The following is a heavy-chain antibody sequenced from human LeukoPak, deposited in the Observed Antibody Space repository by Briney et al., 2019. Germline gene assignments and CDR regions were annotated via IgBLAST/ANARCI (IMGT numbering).Heavy chain of an antibody. CDR3: ARDYYDSSGYYYVFALVRIFDY. J-gene: IGHJ4*02. CDR1: GYTFTSYG. V-gene: IGHV1-18*01. CDR2: ISAYNGNT. D-gene: IGHD3-22*01. Sequence: ASVKVSCKASGYTFTSYGISWVRQAPGQGLEGMGWISAYNGNTNYAQKLQGRVTMTTDTSTSTAYMELRSLRSDDTAVYYCARDYYDSSGYYYVFALVRIFDYWGQGTLVTVSS.